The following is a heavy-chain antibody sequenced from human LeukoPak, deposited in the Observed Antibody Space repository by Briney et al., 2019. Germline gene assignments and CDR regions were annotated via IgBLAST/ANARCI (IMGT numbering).Heavy chain of an antibody. Sequence: GGSLRLSCAASGFTFSRYAMSWVRQAPGKGLEWASSIGGSGGTTYYADSVQGRFTISRDNSKNTLYLQMNSLRAEDTAVYYCAKKKVVGYYYYYMDVWGKGTTVTVSS. CDR2: IGGSGGTT. CDR1: GFTFSRYA. CDR3: AKKKVVGYYYYYMDV. J-gene: IGHJ6*03. D-gene: IGHD2-21*01. V-gene: IGHV3-23*01.